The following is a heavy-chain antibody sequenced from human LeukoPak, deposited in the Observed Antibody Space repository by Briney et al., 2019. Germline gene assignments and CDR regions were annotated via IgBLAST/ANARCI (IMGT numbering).Heavy chain of an antibody. D-gene: IGHD6-13*01. CDR1: GGSISSYY. CDR3: ARDLMAAARGYDAFDI. Sequence: SETLSLTCTVSGGSISSYYWSWIRQPPGKGLEWIGYIYYSESTNYNPSLKSLVTISVDTSKNQFSLKLSSVTAADTAVYYCARDLMAAARGYDAFDIWGQGTMVTVSS. V-gene: IGHV4-59*01. CDR2: IYYSEST. J-gene: IGHJ3*02.